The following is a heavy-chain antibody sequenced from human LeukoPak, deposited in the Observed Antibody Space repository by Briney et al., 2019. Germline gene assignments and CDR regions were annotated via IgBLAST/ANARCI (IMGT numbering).Heavy chain of an antibody. D-gene: IGHD1-7*01. J-gene: IGHJ5*02. CDR1: SGSLSIGNYF. Sequence: SRTLSLTCTASSGSLSIGNYFWTWIRQHPGKGLEWIGSIAQILGTHYNPSLKSRVTLSVDTTKNQFSLKLTSVTAADTAVYYCASFKVNYFDPWGQGTLVTVSS. V-gene: IGHV4-31*03. CDR2: IAQILGT. CDR3: ASFKVNYFDP.